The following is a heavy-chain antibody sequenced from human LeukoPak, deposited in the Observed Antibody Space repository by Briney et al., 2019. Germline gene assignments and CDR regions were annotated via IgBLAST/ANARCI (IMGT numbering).Heavy chain of an antibody. V-gene: IGHV4-34*01. D-gene: IGHD3-22*01. CDR2: INHSGST. J-gene: IGHJ3*02. Sequence: SETLSLTCAVYGGSFSGYYWSWIRQPPGKGLEWIGEINHSGSTNYNPSLKSRVTISVDTSKNQFSLKLSSVTAADTAVYYCAREDITMIDDGAFDIWGQGTMVTVSS. CDR3: AREDITMIDDGAFDI. CDR1: GGSFSGYY.